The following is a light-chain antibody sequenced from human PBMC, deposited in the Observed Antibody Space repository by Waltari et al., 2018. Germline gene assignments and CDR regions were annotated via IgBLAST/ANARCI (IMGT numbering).Light chain of an antibody. CDR2: DVS. V-gene: IGLV2-14*03. CDR3: SSYTTTNIVV. J-gene: IGLJ2*01. Sequence: QSALTQPASVSGSPGQSITISCTGSSSDIGAYNFVSWYQQHPGKAPQLMIYDVSKRPSGVSNRFSGSKSGNTASLTIYGLQVEDEAYYFCSSYTTTNIVVFGGGTELTVL. CDR1: SSDIGAYNF.